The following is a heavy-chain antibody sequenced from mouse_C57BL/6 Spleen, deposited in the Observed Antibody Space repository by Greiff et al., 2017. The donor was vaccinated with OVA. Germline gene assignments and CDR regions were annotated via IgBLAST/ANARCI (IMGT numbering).Heavy chain of an antibody. D-gene: IGHD2-5*01. CDR2: INPNYGTT. CDR1: GYSFTDYN. CDR3: AIYSNYGGAMDY. Sequence: EVKLMESGPELVKPGASVKISCKASGYSFTDYNMNWVKQSNGKSLEWIGVINPNYGTTSYNQKFKGKATLTVDQSSSTAYMQLNSLTSEDSAVYYCAIYSNYGGAMDYWGQGTSVTVSS. J-gene: IGHJ4*01. V-gene: IGHV1-39*01.